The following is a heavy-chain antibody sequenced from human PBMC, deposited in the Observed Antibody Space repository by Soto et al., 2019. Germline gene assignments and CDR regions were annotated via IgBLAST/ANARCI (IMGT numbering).Heavy chain of an antibody. CDR3: ARGDWWLFEY. CDR1: GYTFTSYA. J-gene: IGHJ4*02. CDR2: INAGNGNT. D-gene: IGHD2-8*02. V-gene: IGHV1-3*05. Sequence: QVQLVQSGAEEKKPGASVKVSCKASGYTFTSYALHWVRQAPGQRLEWMGWINAGNGNTKYSQKFQGRVTITRDTSASTAYRELSSLKSEDTAVYYCARGDWWLFEYWGQGPLVTVSS.